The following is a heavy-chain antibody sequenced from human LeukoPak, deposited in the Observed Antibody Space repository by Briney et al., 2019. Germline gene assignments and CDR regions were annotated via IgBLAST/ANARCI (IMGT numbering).Heavy chain of an antibody. CDR1: GGSISSYY. CDR3: ARDQYSGSLDY. J-gene: IGHJ4*02. Sequence: SETLSLTCSVSGGSISSYYWTWIRQPAGKGLEWIGRFYSTGSTNYNPSLKSRVTMSVDTSKNQFSLKLSSVTAADTAVYYCARDQYSGSLDYWGQGTLVTVSS. CDR2: FYSTGST. V-gene: IGHV4-4*07. D-gene: IGHD1-26*01.